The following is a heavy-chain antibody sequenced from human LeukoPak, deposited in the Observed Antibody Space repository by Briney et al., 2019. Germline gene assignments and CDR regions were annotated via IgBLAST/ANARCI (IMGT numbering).Heavy chain of an antibody. J-gene: IGHJ4*02. CDR1: EFSVGSNY. CDR3: ARVFAEYSYGHFDY. CDR2: ISSSSSYI. Sequence: GGSLRLSCAASEFSVGSNYMTWVRQAPGKGLEWVSSISSSSSYIYYADSVKGRFTISRDNAKNSLYLQMNSLRAEDTAVYYCARVFAEYSYGHFDYWGQGTLVTVSS. V-gene: IGHV3-21*01. D-gene: IGHD5-18*01.